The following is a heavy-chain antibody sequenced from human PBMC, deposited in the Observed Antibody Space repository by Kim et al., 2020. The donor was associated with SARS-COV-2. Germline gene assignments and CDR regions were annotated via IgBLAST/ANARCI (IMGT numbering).Heavy chain of an antibody. V-gene: IGHV1-2*02. CDR2: INPNSGGT. Sequence: ASVKVSCKASGYTFTGYYMHWVRQAPGQGLEWMGWINPNSGGTNYAQKFQGRVTMTRDTSISTAYMELSRLRSDDTAVYYCARIEVGGLSTPIDPWGQGTLVTVSS. CDR1: GYTFTGYY. J-gene: IGHJ5*02. D-gene: IGHD3-10*01. CDR3: ARIEVGGLSTPIDP.